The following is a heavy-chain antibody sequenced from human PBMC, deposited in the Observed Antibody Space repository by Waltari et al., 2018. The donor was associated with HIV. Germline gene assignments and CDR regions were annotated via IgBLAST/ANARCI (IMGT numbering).Heavy chain of an antibody. V-gene: IGHV3-33*01. CDR1: GSTSSSCG. CDR3: AGGIPRSDGGHYYFGKDG. D-gene: IGHD3-16*01. CDR2: IWYDRSIK. Sequence: QVQLVEPGGGVVQPGRSRRLSCAASGSTSSSCGLPWVLQGPGKGLERMSVIWYDRSIKCFGGSVMGQLTLSRENWQHTLYLQMNRLRAVDTTVYYCAGGIPRSDGGHYYFGKDGWSQGTTVT. J-gene: IGHJ6*02.